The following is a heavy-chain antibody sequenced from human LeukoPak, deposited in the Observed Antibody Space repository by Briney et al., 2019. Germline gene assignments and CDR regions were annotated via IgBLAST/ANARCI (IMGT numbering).Heavy chain of an antibody. Sequence: PSETLSLTCAVYGGSFSGYYWSWIRQPPGKGLEWIGEINHSGSTNYNPSLKSRVTISVDTSKNQFSLKLSSVTAADTAVYYCARQGRWLQATDHWGQGTLVTVSS. CDR1: GGSFSGYY. CDR3: ARQGRWLQATDH. J-gene: IGHJ4*02. V-gene: IGHV4-34*01. CDR2: INHSGST. D-gene: IGHD5-24*01.